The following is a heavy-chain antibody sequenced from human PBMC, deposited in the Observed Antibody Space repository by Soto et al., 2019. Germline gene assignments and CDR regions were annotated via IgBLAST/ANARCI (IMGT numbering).Heavy chain of an antibody. CDR2: IWYDGSNK. CDR3: ARATRYYDSSGYTHPPHYGMDV. J-gene: IGHJ6*02. V-gene: IGHV3-33*01. Sequence: QVQLVESGGGVVQPGRSLRLSCAASGFTFSSYGMHWVRQAPGKGLEWVAVIWYDGSNKYYADSVKGRFTISRDNSKNTLYLQMNSLRAEDTAVYYCARATRYYDSSGYTHPPHYGMDVWGQGTTVTVSS. D-gene: IGHD3-22*01. CDR1: GFTFSSYG.